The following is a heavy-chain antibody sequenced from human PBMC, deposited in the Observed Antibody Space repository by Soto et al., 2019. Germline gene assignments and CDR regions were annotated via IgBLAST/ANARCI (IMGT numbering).Heavy chain of an antibody. CDR2: IIPIFGTA. J-gene: IGHJ5*02. CDR3: ARGTWSGVDWFDP. CDR1: GGTFSSYA. D-gene: IGHD3-10*01. Sequence: SVKVSCKASGGTFSSYAISWVRQAPGQGLEWMGGIIPIFGTANYAQKFQGRVTITADESTSTAYMELSSLRSEDTAVYYCARGTWSGVDWFDPWGQGTLVTVSS. V-gene: IGHV1-69*13.